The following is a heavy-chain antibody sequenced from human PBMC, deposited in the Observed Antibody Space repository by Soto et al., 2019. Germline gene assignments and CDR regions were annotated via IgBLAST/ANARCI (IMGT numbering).Heavy chain of an antibody. Sequence: QVQLVESGGGVVQPGRSLRLSCAASGFTFSSYGMHWVRQAPGKGLEWVAVIWYDGSNKYYADSVKGRFTISRDNSKNTLYLQMNSLRAEDTAVYYCARDVRVGDTARLDYWGQGTLVTVSS. J-gene: IGHJ4*02. D-gene: IGHD1-26*01. V-gene: IGHV3-33*01. CDR1: GFTFSSYG. CDR2: IWYDGSNK. CDR3: ARDVRVGDTARLDY.